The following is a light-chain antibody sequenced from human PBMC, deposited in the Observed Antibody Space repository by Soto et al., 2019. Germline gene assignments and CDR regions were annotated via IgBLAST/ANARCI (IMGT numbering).Light chain of an antibody. V-gene: IGKV1-5*03. CDR2: KAS. Sequence: DMQMTQSPSSLSASVGDRVTIXXQASQDINNYLNWYQQKPGKAPKLXIYKASSLESGVPSRFSGSGSGTEFTLTISSLQPDDFATYYCQHYNSYSEAFGQGTKVDI. CDR1: QDINNY. CDR3: QHYNSYSEA. J-gene: IGKJ1*01.